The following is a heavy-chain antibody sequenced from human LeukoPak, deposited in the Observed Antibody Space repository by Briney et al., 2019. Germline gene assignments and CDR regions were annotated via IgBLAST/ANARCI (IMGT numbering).Heavy chain of an antibody. CDR3: ARRRDGPSSPSDY. CDR2: ICYSGST. D-gene: IGHD2-2*01. J-gene: IGHJ4*02. CDR1: GDSFSGSSYY. V-gene: IGHV4-39*01. Sequence: SETLSLTCTVSGDSFSGSSYYWGWVRQLPGRGLEWLGNICYSGSTSYTPSLKSRVTISVDTSKNQFSLRLSSVTAADTAVYYCARRRDGPSSPSDYWGQGILVTVSS.